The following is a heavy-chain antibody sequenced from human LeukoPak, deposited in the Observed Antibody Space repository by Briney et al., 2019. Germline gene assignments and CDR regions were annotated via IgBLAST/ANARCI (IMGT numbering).Heavy chain of an antibody. CDR1: GGSLSGYY. D-gene: IGHD3-16*01. CDR2: IHPSGST. Sequence: SETLSLTCAVYGGSLSGYYWSWTRQSPGKGLEWIGEIHPSGSTNYNPSLKSRVTISVDTSKNQFSLKLTSVTAADTAVYYCARDGGTHDAFDIWAQGTMVTVSS. CDR3: ARDGGTHDAFDI. J-gene: IGHJ3*02. V-gene: IGHV4-34*01.